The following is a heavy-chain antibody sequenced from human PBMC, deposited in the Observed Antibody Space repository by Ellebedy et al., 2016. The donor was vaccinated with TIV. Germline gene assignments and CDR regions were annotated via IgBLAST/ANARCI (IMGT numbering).Heavy chain of an antibody. CDR2: IVFSGTAA. CDR3: ARDGSEWSRDY. V-gene: IGHV3-21*01. Sequence: GGSLRLSXAASGFTFNIAGMTWVCHAPGKGLEWVGTIVFSGTAAYYSDSVKGRFIISRDNAKNSLFLQMNSLRVEDTAVYYCARDGSEWSRDYWGQGTLVTVSS. CDR1: GFTFNIAG. J-gene: IGHJ4*02. D-gene: IGHD3-3*01.